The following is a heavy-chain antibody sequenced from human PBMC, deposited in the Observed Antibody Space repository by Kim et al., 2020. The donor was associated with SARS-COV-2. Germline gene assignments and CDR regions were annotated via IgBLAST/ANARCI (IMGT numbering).Heavy chain of an antibody. V-gene: IGHV3-7*01. Sequence: GGSLRLFCAASGFSFPSNWMSWVRQAPGKGLEWVAKIKEDGTERYYVSSVAGRFTISRDNAKNSLYLQMNSLRAEDTGVYFCARDRKYCLDYWGQGTLVTVSS. CDR1: GFSFPSNW. CDR2: IKEDGTER. D-gene: IGHD2-8*02. J-gene: IGHJ4*02. CDR3: ARDRKYCLDY.